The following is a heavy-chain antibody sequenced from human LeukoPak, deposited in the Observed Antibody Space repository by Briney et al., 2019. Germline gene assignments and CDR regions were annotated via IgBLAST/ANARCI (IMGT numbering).Heavy chain of an antibody. Sequence: PGGSLRLSCAASGFTFSSYSMNWVRQAPGKGLEWVSSISSSSSYIYYADSVKGRFTISRDNSKNTLYLQMNSLRAEDTAVYYCARAGIAVAGQQIYYYYYMDVWGKGTTVTVSS. J-gene: IGHJ6*03. D-gene: IGHD6-19*01. V-gene: IGHV3-21*01. CDR3: ARAGIAVAGQQIYYYYYMDV. CDR1: GFTFSSYS. CDR2: ISSSSSYI.